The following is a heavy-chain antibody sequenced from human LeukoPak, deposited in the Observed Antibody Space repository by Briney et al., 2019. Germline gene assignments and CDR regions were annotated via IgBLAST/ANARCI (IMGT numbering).Heavy chain of an antibody. CDR1: GVTFTNAW. J-gene: IGHJ4*02. D-gene: IGHD1-26*01. CDR2: IKSKSNGGTT. CDR3: TADPPSGSPAIDY. Sequence: GGSLRLSCAASGVTFTNAWMSWVRQAPGKGLEWVGRIKSKSNGGTTDYAAPVKGRFTISRDDSENTLYLQMNSLKIEDTAVYYCTADPPSGSPAIDYWGQGTLVTVSS. V-gene: IGHV3-15*01.